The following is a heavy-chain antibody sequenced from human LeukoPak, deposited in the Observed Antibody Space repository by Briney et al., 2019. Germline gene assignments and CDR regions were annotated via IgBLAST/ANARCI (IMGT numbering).Heavy chain of an antibody. D-gene: IGHD5-18*01. CDR1: GGSISSYY. V-gene: IGHV4-59*01. Sequence: KASETLSLTCTVSGGSISSYYWSWIRQPPGKGLEWIGYIYYSGSTNYNPSLKSRISISVDTSKNQFSLKLSSVTAADTAVYYCARTTEGGYTYNYFYYYYMDVWGKGTTVTISS. J-gene: IGHJ6*03. CDR3: ARTTEGGYTYNYFYYYYMDV. CDR2: IYYSGST.